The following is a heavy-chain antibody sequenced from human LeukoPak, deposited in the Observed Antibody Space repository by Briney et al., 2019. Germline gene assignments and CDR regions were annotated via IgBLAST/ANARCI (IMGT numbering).Heavy chain of an antibody. CDR3: ARARYYFDDRGYFQLHYFDY. CDR2: IYYSGGT. V-gene: IGHV4-31*03. CDR1: GGSISSGGYY. Sequence: PSETLSLTCTVSGGSISSGGYYWSWIHQHPGKGLEWIGYIYYSGGTFYNPSLKSRVTISVDTSKNQFSLRLSSVTAADTAVYYCARARYYFDDRGYFQLHYFDYWGQGTLVTVSS. J-gene: IGHJ4*02. D-gene: IGHD3-22*01.